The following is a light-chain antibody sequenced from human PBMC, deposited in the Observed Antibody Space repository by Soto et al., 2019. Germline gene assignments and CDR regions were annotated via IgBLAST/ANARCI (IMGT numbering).Light chain of an antibody. V-gene: IGLV2-14*03. CDR1: SSDIGAYDY. CDR3: FSFTTTSSHV. Sequence: QSALTQPASLSGSPGQSITISCTGTSSDIGAYDYVSWLQQHPGKAPKLMISRVNSGPSGVSNRFSGSKSGSTAYLSISGLQVEDEAEDFCFSFTTTSSHVYGTGTNVT. J-gene: IGLJ1*01. CDR2: RVN.